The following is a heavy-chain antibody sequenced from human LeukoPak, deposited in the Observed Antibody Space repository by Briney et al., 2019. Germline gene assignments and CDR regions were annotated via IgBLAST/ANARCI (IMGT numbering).Heavy chain of an antibody. CDR3: GRTEYYFDF. V-gene: IGHV4-59*01. Sequence: SETLSLTCTVSGGSISSYYWSWIRQPPGKGLEWIGYIYYSGSTNYNPSLKSRVTMSADTSKNQFSLKLSSVTAADTAVYYCGRTEYYFDFWGQGTLVTVSS. CDR1: GGSISSYY. CDR2: IYYSGST. D-gene: IGHD3-10*01. J-gene: IGHJ4*02.